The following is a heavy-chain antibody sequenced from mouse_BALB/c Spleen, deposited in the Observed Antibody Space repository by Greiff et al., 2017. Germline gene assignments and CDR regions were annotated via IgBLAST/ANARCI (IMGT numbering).Heavy chain of an antibody. Sequence: VQLQQSGPELVKPGASVKMSCKASGYTFTSYVMHWVKQKPGQGLEWIGYINPYNDGTKYNEKFKGKATLTSDKSSSTAYMELSSLTSEDSAVYYCARGGEITTGYAMDYWGQGTSVTVSS. CDR3: ARGGEITTGYAMDY. V-gene: IGHV1-14*01. CDR1: GYTFTSYV. D-gene: IGHD2-4*01. J-gene: IGHJ4*01. CDR2: INPYNDGT.